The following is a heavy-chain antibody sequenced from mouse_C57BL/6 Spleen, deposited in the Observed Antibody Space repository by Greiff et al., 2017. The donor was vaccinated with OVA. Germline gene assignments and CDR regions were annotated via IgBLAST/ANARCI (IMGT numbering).Heavy chain of an antibody. V-gene: IGHV14-3*01. D-gene: IGHD1-1*01. J-gene: IGHJ4*01. Sequence: VQLKESVAELVRPGASVKLSCTASGFNIKNTYMHWVKQRPEQGLEWIGRIDPANGNTKYAPKFQGKATITTDTSSNTAYLQLSSLTSEDTAIYYCARTHYYGSSLYYYAMDYWGQGTSVTVSS. CDR2: IDPANGNT. CDR3: ARTHYYGSSLYYYAMDY. CDR1: GFNIKNTY.